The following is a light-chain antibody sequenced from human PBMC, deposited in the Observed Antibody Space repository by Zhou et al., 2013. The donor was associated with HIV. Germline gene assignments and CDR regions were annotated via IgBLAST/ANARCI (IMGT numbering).Light chain of an antibody. CDR2: KVS. CDR3: MQGTYYYT. V-gene: IGKV2-30*01. Sequence: EVVLTQSPLSLPVTLGQPASISCRSSQSLLYSDGNTYLNWFHQRPGQSPRRLIYKVSNRDSGVPDRFSGSGSGTDFTLKISRVEAEDVGVYYCMQGTYYYTFGPGTKLEIK. J-gene: IGKJ2*01. CDR1: QSLLYSDGNTY.